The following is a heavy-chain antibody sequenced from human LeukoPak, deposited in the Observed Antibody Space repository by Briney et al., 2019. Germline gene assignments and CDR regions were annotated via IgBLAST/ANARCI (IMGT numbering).Heavy chain of an antibody. CDR1: GGSISSYY. Sequence: PSETLSLTCTVSGGSISSYYWSWIRQPPGKGLEWIGYIYYSGSTNYNPSLKSRVTISVDTSKNQFSLKLSSVTAADTAVYYCAGTPVYDFWSGYYMPPNWFDPWGQGTLVTVSS. CDR3: AGTPVYDFWSGYYMPPNWFDP. CDR2: IYYSGST. V-gene: IGHV4-59*01. D-gene: IGHD3-3*01. J-gene: IGHJ5*02.